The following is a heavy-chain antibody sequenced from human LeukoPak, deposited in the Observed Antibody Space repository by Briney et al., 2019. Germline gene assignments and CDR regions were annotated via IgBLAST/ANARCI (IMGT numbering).Heavy chain of an antibody. J-gene: IGHJ4*02. D-gene: IGHD1-26*01. Sequence: WIRQHPGKGLEWVAVISYDGSTKDYVDSVKGRFTISRDNSKNTLYLQMNSLRAEDTAVYYCAKGSEYSGSYPEYWGQGTLVTVSS. V-gene: IGHV3-30-3*02. CDR2: ISYDGSTK. CDR3: AKGSEYSGSYPEY.